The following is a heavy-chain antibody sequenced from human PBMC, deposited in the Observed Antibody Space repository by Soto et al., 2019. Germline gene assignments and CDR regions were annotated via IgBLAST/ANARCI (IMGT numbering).Heavy chain of an antibody. CDR3: ARGPDIYNWFDP. CDR2: INAGNGNT. V-gene: IGHV1-3*01. J-gene: IGHJ5*02. D-gene: IGHD5-12*01. Sequence: ASVKVSCKASGYTFTSYAMHWVRQAPGQRLEWMGWINAGNGNTKYSQEFQGRVTITRDTSASTAYMELSSLRSEDTAVYYCARGPDIYNWFDPWGQGTLVTVSS. CDR1: GYTFTSYA.